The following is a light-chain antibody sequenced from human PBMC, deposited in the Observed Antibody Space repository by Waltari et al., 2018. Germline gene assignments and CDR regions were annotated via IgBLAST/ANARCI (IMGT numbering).Light chain of an antibody. J-gene: IGLJ2*01. CDR1: SSDVGGYNY. CDR2: EVS. Sequence: QSALTQPASVSGSPGQSITISCTGSSSDVGGYNYVSWYQQHPGKAPKLMIYEVSNLPAGGSNRFPGSKSGNTASLTISGLQAEDEADYYCTSYTGSGINTVVFGGGTKLTVL. V-gene: IGLV2-14*01. CDR3: TSYTGSGINTVV.